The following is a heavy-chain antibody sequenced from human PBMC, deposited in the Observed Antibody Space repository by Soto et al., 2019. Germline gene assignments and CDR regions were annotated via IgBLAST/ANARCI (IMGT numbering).Heavy chain of an antibody. CDR1: GFTFSTYY. CDR3: ARDRGYCRGGTCYSVLDY. J-gene: IGHJ4*02. D-gene: IGHD2-15*01. Sequence: EVQLVESGGGLAQPGGSLRLSCAASGFTFSTYYMNWVRQAPGKGLEWVATIKQDGSETYYVDSVKGRFTISRDDAMTSMFLQMNSLGAEDTAVYYCARDRGYCRGGTCYSVLDYWGQGTLVTVSS. CDR2: IKQDGSET. V-gene: IGHV3-7*01.